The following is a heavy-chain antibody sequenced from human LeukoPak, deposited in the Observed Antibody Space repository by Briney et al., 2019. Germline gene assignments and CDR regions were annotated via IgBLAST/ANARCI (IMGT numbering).Heavy chain of an antibody. J-gene: IGHJ5*02. CDR2: IIPIFGTA. D-gene: IGHD6-13*01. CDR1: GGTFSSYA. CDR3: ARERLMKYSSSWYIARWFDP. Sequence: GASVRVSCKASGGTFSSYAISWVRQAPGQGLEWMGGIIPIFGTANYAQKFQGRVTITADESTSTAYMELSSLRSEDTAVYYCARERLMKYSSSWYIARWFDPWGQGTLVTVSS. V-gene: IGHV1-69*13.